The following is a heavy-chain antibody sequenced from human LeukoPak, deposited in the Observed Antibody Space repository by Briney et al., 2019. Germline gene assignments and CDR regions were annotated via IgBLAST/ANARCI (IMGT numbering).Heavy chain of an antibody. V-gene: IGHV4-34*01. CDR3: AREYSTSSTAFDI. CDR1: GGSFSDHY. D-gene: IGHD6-6*01. Sequence: SETLSLTCAGYGGSFSDHYWSWIRQPPGKGLEWIGEIKHSGGTNYNPSLKSRVTISVDTSKNQFSLKLTSVTAADTAVYYCAREYSTSSTAFDIWGQGTMVTVSS. J-gene: IGHJ3*02. CDR2: IKHSGGT.